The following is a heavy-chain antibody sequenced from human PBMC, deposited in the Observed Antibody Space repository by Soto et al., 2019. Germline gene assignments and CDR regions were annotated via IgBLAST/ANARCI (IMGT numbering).Heavy chain of an antibody. CDR1: GFIFDDYG. J-gene: IGHJ4*02. CDR3: VRGASLNFDY. Sequence: EVQLVESGGGVLRPGRSLRLSCAASGFIFDDYGMSWARQAPGKGLEWVSGVNWNGGSTGYADSVKGRFTISRDNAKNFLFLQMNSLRVEDTAFYYCVRGASLNFDYWGQGTLVTVSS. D-gene: IGHD1-26*01. V-gene: IGHV3-20*04. CDR2: VNWNGGST.